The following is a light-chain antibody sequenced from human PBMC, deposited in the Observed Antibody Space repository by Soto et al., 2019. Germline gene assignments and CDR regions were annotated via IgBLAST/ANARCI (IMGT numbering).Light chain of an antibody. J-gene: IGLJ1*01. CDR3: CSYEGRFF. V-gene: IGLV2-11*01. CDR2: DVT. CDR1: SSDVGVSRS. Sequence: QSALTQPRSVCGSPGQSVTISCTGTSSDVGVSRSVSWYQQHPGKAPKLIISDVTKRPSGVPYRFSGSKSGNTAYLTISGLQAADEDDYYCCSYEGRFFFGTGTKVTVL.